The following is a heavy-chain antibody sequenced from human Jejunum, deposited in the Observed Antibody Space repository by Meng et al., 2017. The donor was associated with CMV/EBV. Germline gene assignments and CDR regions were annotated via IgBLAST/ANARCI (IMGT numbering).Heavy chain of an antibody. J-gene: IGHJ6*02. CDR2: IRSKTYGGTT. CDR3: TSRVGATPSYYGMDV. D-gene: IGHD1-26*01. V-gene: IGHV3-49*03. CDR1: GSYY. Sequence: GSYYWGWLRQPPGKGLEWVGFIRSKTYGGTTEYAASVTGRFTISRDDSKNIAYLQMNSLETEDTAVYYCTSRVGATPSYYGMDVWGQGTTVTVSS.